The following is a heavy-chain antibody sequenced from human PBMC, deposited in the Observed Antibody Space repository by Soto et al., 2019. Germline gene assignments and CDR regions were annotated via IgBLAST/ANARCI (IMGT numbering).Heavy chain of an antibody. V-gene: IGHV3-30-3*01. D-gene: IGHD3-22*01. J-gene: IGHJ4*02. Sequence: PGGSLRLSCAASGFTFSSYAMHWVRQAPGKGLEWVAVISYDGSNKYYADSVKGRFTISRDNSKNTLYLQMNSLRAEDTAVYYCARAQMYYYDSSGYPGYFDYWGQGTLVTVSS. CDR3: ARAQMYYYDSSGYPGYFDY. CDR1: GFTFSSYA. CDR2: ISYDGSNK.